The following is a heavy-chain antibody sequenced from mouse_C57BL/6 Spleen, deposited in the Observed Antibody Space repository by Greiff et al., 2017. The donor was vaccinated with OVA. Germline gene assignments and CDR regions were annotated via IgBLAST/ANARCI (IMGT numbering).Heavy chain of an antibody. V-gene: IGHV1-54*01. Sequence: QVQLQQSGAELVRPGTSVKVSCKASGYAFTNYLIEWVKQRPGQGLEWIGVINPGSGGTNYNEKFKGKATLTADKSSSTAYMQLSSLTSEDSAVYFCAREITTGGFDYWGQGTTLTVSS. CDR1: GYAFTNYL. J-gene: IGHJ2*01. CDR2: INPGSGGT. D-gene: IGHD1-1*01. CDR3: AREITTGGFDY.